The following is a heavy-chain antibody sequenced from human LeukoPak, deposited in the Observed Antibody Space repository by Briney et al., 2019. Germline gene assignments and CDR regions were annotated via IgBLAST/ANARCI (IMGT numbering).Heavy chain of an antibody. J-gene: IGHJ3*02. Sequence: PSETLSLTCTVSGYSISSGYYWGWIRQPPGKGLEWIGSIYHSGSTYYNPSLKSRVTISVDTSKNQFSLKLSSVTAADTAVYYCARGGSGSLHAFDIWGQGTMVTVSS. D-gene: IGHD3-10*01. CDR3: ARGGSGSLHAFDI. CDR1: GYSISSGYY. CDR2: IYHSGST. V-gene: IGHV4-38-2*02.